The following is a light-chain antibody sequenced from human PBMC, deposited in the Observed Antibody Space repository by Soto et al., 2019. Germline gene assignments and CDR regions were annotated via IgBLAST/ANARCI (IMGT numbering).Light chain of an antibody. CDR1: SSDVGAYNY. Sequence: QSALTQPPSASGSPGQSVTISCTGTSSDVGAYNYVSWYQQLPGKAPKLIIYEVSKRPSGVPNRFSGSKSGNTASLTVSGLQAEDEADYYCTSYEAPYSFFYVFETGTKATAL. CDR3: TSYEAPYSFFYV. V-gene: IGLV2-8*01. CDR2: EVS. J-gene: IGLJ1*01.